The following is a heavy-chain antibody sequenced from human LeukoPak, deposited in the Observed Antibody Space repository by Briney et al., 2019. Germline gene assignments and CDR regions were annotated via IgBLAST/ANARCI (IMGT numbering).Heavy chain of an antibody. Sequence: GGSLRLSCAASGFTFHDYAMHWVRQAPGKGLEWVSGISWNSAKIGYADSVKGRFTISRDNAENSLFLQMSSLRPEDTALYYCAKDRRALDDGDSIDYWGQGTLVTVSS. CDR3: AKDRRALDDGDSIDY. D-gene: IGHD4-17*01. CDR1: GFTFHDYA. J-gene: IGHJ4*02. CDR2: ISWNSAKI. V-gene: IGHV3-9*01.